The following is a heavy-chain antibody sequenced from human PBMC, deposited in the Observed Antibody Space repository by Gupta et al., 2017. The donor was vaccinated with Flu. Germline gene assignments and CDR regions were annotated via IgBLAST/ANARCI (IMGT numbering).Heavy chain of an antibody. CDR2: INGGGAT. Sequence: QVQLQQWGAGLLKPSETLSLTCAINTGSFIPYYWSWLRHSPGKGLEWIGDINGGGATSYNPSLKSRATISIDTSRKHFSLKLSTVTAADTAEYYCARGCLRGGDCDNPDSCGQGTRVTVSS. CDR3: ARGCLRGGDCDNPDS. D-gene: IGHD2-21*02. V-gene: IGHV4-34*01. J-gene: IGHJ4*02. CDR1: TGSFIPYY.